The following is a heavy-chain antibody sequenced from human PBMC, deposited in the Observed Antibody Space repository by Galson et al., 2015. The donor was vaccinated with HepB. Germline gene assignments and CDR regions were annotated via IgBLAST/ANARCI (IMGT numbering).Heavy chain of an antibody. V-gene: IGHV3-64D*06. D-gene: IGHD3-10*01. J-gene: IGHJ4*02. CDR1: GFTFSSYA. CDR2: ISSNGGST. Sequence: SLRLSCAASGFTFSSYAMHWVRQAPGKGLEYVSAISSNGGSTYYADSVKGRFTISRDNSKNTLYLQMSSLRAEDTAVYYCVKEDKDYYGSGSLDAGWWGQGTLVTVSS. CDR3: VKEDKDYYGSGSLDAGW.